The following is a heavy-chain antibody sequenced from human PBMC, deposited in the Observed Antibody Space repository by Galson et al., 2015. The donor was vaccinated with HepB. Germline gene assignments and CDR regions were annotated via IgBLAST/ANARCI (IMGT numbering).Heavy chain of an antibody. V-gene: IGHV3-23*01. D-gene: IGHD3-3*01. Sequence: SLRLSCAASGFTFSSYAMSWVRQAPGKGLEWVSAISGSGSSTYYADSVKGRFTISRDNSKNTLYLQMNSLRAEDTAVYYCAKGGSGPVLRFSGPFDYWGQGTLVTVSS. J-gene: IGHJ4*02. CDR3: AKGGSGPVLRFSGPFDY. CDR2: ISGSGSST. CDR1: GFTFSSYA.